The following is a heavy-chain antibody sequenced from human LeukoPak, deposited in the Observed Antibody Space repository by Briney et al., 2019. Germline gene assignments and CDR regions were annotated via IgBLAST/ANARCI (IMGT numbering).Heavy chain of an antibody. V-gene: IGHV3-11*04. D-gene: IGHD3-3*01. Sequence: KPGGSLRLSCAASGFTFSDYYMGWIRQAPGKGLQWISYISSSGPTIYYADSMKGRFTISRDNAKNSLYLQMNSLRAEDTAVYYCVRGSLASGVVVYYYYYLDVWGKGTTVTVSS. J-gene: IGHJ6*03. CDR3: VRGSLASGVVVYYYYYLDV. CDR1: GFTFSDYY. CDR2: ISSSGPTI.